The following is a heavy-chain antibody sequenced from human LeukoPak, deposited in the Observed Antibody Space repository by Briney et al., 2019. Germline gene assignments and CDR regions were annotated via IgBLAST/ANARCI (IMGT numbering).Heavy chain of an antibody. D-gene: IGHD3-10*01. CDR1: GGSISNYY. CDR2: MYYSGSST. J-gene: IGHJ3*02. Sequence: SETLSLTCTVSGGSISNYYWSWIRQPPGKGLELIGYMYYSGSSTNYNPSLRSRVTISVDTPKNQFSLNLSSVTAADAAVYFCARLTIVRGVVNAFDIWGQGAMVTVSS. V-gene: IGHV4-59*01. CDR3: ARLTIVRGVVNAFDI.